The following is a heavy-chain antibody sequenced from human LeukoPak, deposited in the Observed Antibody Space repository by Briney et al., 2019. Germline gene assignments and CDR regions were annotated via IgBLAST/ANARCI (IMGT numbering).Heavy chain of an antibody. J-gene: IGHJ4*02. Sequence: GGSLRLSCAASGFAFSTYGMNWVRQAPGKGLEWVSYISGSGTTIYYADSVKGRFTISRDNAKNSLYLQMNSLRAEDTAVYYCARVVVAATGGRTDDYWGQGTLVTVSS. V-gene: IGHV3-48*04. D-gene: IGHD2-15*01. CDR3: ARVVVAATGGRTDDY. CDR1: GFAFSTYG. CDR2: ISGSGTTI.